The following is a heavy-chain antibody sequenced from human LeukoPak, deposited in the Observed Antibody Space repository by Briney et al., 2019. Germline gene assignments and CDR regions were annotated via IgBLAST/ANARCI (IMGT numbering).Heavy chain of an antibody. CDR2: ISSSNSTI. CDR3: AKGRYYYYGMDV. V-gene: IGHV3-48*01. CDR1: GFTFSSYS. J-gene: IGHJ6*02. Sequence: GGSLRLSCAASGFTFSSYSMNWVRQAPGKGLEWVSYISSSNSTIYYAGSVKGRFTISRDNAKNSLYLQMNSLRAEDTAVYYCAKGRYYYYGMDVWGQGTTVTVSS.